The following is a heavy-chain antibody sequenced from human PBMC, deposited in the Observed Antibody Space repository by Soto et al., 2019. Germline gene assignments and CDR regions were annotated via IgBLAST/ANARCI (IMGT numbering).Heavy chain of an antibody. CDR1: GGSISRGGYY. V-gene: IGHV4-31*03. J-gene: IGHJ5*02. CDR3: AREAAGILNWFDP. D-gene: IGHD6-25*01. Sequence: SETLSLTCTVSGGSISRGGYYWSWIRQHPGKGLEWIGYIYYSGSTYYNPSLKSRVTISVDTSKNQFSLKLSSVTAADTAVYYCAREAAGILNWFDPWGQGTLVTVSS. CDR2: IYYSGST.